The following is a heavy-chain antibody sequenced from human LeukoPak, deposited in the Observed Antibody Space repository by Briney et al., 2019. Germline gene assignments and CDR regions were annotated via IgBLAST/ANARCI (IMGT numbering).Heavy chain of an antibody. J-gene: IGHJ4*02. D-gene: IGHD1-26*01. CDR1: GFTFSSYS. CDR2: INHSGST. CDR3: ARGYSGTYYR. Sequence: GSLRLSCAASGFTFSSYSMNWVRQAPGKGLEWIGEINHSGSTNYNPSLKSRVNMSVDTSKNQFSLKLSSVTAADTAVYYCARGYSGTYYRWAQGTLVTVSS. V-gene: IGHV4-34*01.